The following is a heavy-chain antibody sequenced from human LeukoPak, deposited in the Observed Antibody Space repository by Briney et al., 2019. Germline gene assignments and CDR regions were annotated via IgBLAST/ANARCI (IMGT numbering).Heavy chain of an antibody. D-gene: IGHD4-17*01. CDR1: GFTFSSYW. J-gene: IGHJ3*02. Sequence: GGSLRLSCAASGFTFSSYWMSWVRQAPGKGLEWVASIKQDGSEKYYVDSVKGRFTISRDNSKNTLYLQMNSLRAEDTAVYYCARPIFPHDYADAFDIWGQGTMVTVSS. V-gene: IGHV3-7*01. CDR2: IKQDGSEK. CDR3: ARPIFPHDYADAFDI.